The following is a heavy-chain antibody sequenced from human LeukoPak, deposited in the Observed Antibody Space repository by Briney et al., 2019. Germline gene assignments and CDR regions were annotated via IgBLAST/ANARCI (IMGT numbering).Heavy chain of an antibody. CDR3: ARVSRPRGVLDAFDI. Sequence: GGSLRLSCAASGFTFSSYSMNWVRQAPGKGLEWVSYISSSSSTIYYADSVKGRFTISRDNAKNSLYLQMNSLRAEDTAVYYCARVSRPRGVLDAFDIWGQGTMVTVSS. CDR1: GFTFSSYS. V-gene: IGHV3-48*01. D-gene: IGHD1-26*01. CDR2: ISSSSSTI. J-gene: IGHJ3*02.